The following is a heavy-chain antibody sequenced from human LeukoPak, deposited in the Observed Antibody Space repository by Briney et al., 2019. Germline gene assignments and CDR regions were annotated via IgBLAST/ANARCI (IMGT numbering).Heavy chain of an antibody. CDR1: GYTFPNYY. Sequence: ASVKVSCKASGYTFPNYYMHGVRQAPGQGLEGMGIINPSGGSSSYAQKFQGRVTMTRDTSTSTVYMELSSLRSEDTAVYFCARDQVGSSGWYNYWGQGTLVTVSS. CDR3: ARDQVGSSGWYNY. CDR2: INPSGGSS. D-gene: IGHD6-19*01. V-gene: IGHV1-46*01. J-gene: IGHJ4*02.